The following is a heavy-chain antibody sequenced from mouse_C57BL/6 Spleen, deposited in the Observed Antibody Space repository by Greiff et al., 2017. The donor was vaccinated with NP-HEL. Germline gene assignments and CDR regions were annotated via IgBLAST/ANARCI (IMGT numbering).Heavy chain of an antibody. CDR3: ARGNDYGLFDY. J-gene: IGHJ2*01. D-gene: IGHD2-4*01. Sequence: VQLKQSGPELVKPGASVKIPCKASGYTFTDYNMDWVKQSHGKSLEWIGDINPNNGGTIYNQKFKGKATLTVDKSSSTAYMELRSLTSEDTAVYYCARGNDYGLFDYWGQGTTLTVSS. CDR1: GYTFTDYN. V-gene: IGHV1-18*01. CDR2: INPNNGGT.